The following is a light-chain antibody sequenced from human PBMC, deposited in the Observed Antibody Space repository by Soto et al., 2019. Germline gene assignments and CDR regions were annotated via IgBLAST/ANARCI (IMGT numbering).Light chain of an antibody. V-gene: IGLV2-14*01. Sequence: QSVLTQPASVSGSPGQSVTISCTGTSSDVGDYGYVSWYQHHPGKAPKLMIYDVSDRPSGVSNRFSGSKSGNTASLTISGLQAEDEADYYCSSYTSSSTLVFGGGTKVTVL. CDR3: SSYTSSSTLV. CDR2: DVS. J-gene: IGLJ2*01. CDR1: SSDVGDYGY.